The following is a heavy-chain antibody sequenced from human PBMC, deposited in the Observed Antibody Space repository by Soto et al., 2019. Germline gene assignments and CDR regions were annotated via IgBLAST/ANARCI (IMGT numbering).Heavy chain of an antibody. D-gene: IGHD7-27*01. CDR3: ARESGGAWGSFDF. CDR1: GFIFSTFA. J-gene: IGHJ4*02. Sequence: GGSLRLSCAASGFIFSTFAMSWVRQAPGKGLEWVSTISGGGGTTYYADSVKGRFTISRDNSKNPLYLQMNSLRAEDTARYFCARESGGAWGSFDFWGQGSRVTVSS. V-gene: IGHV3-23*01. CDR2: ISGGGGTT.